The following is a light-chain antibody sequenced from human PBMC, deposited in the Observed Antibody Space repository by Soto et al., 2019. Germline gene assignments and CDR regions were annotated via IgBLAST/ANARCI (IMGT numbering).Light chain of an antibody. V-gene: IGKV3-20*01. J-gene: IGKJ4*01. Sequence: EIVLTQSPGTLSLSPGERATLSCRASQSVSSSYLAWYQQKPGQAPRLLIYGASRRATGIPARLSGSGSGTDFTLTISRLEPEDFAVYYCPQYGSSPTVGGGTKVEIK. CDR2: GAS. CDR1: QSVSSSY. CDR3: PQYGSSPT.